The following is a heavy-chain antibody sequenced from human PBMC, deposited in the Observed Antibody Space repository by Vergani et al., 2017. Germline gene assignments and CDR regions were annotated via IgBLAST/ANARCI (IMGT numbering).Heavy chain of an antibody. V-gene: IGHV4-34*01. D-gene: IGHD3-22*01. CDR2: INHSGST. CDR3: ARRPYYYDSSGYSKYYYYGMDV. CDR1: GGSFSGYY. J-gene: IGHJ6*02. Sequence: QVQLQQWGAGLLKPSETLSLTCAVSGGSFSGYYWSWIRQPPGKGLEWIGEINHSGSTNYNPSLKSRVTISVDTSKNQFSLKLSSVTAADTAVYYCARRPYYYDSSGYSKYYYYGMDVWGQ.